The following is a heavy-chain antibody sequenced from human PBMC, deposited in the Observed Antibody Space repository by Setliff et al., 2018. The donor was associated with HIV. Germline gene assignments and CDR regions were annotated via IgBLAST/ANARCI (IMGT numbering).Heavy chain of an antibody. J-gene: IGHJ3*02. D-gene: IGHD3-16*01. Sequence: PSETLSLTCPVSGGYISGSSHYWGWIRQPPGKGLEWIGEITYSGNIYHNPSLKSRVTMSVDTSKNQFSLKLNSVTAADTAVYYCARYVAYDEDDFDIWGQGTMVTVSS. CDR1: GGYISGSSHY. V-gene: IGHV4-39*07. CDR2: ITYSGNI. CDR3: ARYVAYDEDDFDI.